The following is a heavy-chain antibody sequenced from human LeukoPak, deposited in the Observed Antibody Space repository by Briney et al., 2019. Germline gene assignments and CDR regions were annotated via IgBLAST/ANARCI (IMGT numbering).Heavy chain of an antibody. J-gene: IGHJ5*02. CDR1: GGSISSYY. CDR2: IYYSGST. Sequence: SETLSLTCTVSGGSISSYYWSWIRQPPGKGLEWIGYIYYSGSTNYNPSLKSRVTISVDTSKNQFSLKLSSVTAADTAVYYCARRGYSSQFDPWGQVTLVTVSS. D-gene: IGHD6-13*01. CDR3: ARRGYSSQFDP. V-gene: IGHV4-59*01.